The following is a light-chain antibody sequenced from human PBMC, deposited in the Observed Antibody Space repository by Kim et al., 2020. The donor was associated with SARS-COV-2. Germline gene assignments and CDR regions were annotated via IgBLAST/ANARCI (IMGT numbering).Light chain of an antibody. V-gene: IGLV1-47*01. J-gene: IGLJ2*01. CDR2: RNN. CDR3: ATWDDSLSAVL. Sequence: LTQPPSASGTPGQRVTISCSGNRSNIGSNYVYWYQQLPGTAPRLLIYRNNQRPSGVPDRFSGSKSATSASLAISGLRSDDEADYYCATWDDSLSAVLFGGGTQLSVL. CDR1: RSNIGSNY.